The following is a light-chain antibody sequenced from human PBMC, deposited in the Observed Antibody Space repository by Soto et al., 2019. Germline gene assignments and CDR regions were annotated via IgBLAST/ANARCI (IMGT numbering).Light chain of an antibody. CDR1: QSVSGTY. J-gene: IGKJ3*01. Sequence: EIVLTQSPGILSLSPGERATLSCRASQSVSGTYLAWYQQTPGQAPRLLISGASSRATGIPDRFSGSGSGTDFTLTISRLEPEDFTVYYCQQYGTLPTTFGPGTKVDVK. CDR2: GAS. CDR3: QQYGTLPTT. V-gene: IGKV3-20*01.